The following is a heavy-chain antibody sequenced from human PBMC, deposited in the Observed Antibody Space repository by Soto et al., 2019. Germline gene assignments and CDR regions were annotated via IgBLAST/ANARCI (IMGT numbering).Heavy chain of an antibody. J-gene: IGHJ3*01. CDR3: ARRLDDRADEGFDV. Sequence: QVHLVQSGAEVRKPGSSVKVSCKPSGGTFSTYTIYWVRQAPGQGLEWMGRIIPLFGTTRYVQNFQDRVTITAEESTSTTYMELSSLRAEDTALYYCARRLDDRADEGFDVWGEGTAVTVSA. CDR1: GGTFSTYT. V-gene: IGHV1-69*18. CDR2: IIPLFGTT. D-gene: IGHD3-16*01.